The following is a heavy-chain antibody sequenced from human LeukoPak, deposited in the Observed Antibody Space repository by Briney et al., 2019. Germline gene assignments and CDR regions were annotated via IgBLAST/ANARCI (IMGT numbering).Heavy chain of an antibody. Sequence: GGSLRLSCEASGFTFSSYEMNWVRQAPGKGLEGVSYISSSGSTIYYADSVKGRFTISRDNAKNSLYLQMNSLRAEDTAVYYCARGARWGKGGAAYWGQGTLVTVSS. J-gene: IGHJ4*02. CDR3: ARGARWGKGGAAY. D-gene: IGHD3-16*01. CDR2: ISSSGSTI. V-gene: IGHV3-48*03. CDR1: GFTFSSYE.